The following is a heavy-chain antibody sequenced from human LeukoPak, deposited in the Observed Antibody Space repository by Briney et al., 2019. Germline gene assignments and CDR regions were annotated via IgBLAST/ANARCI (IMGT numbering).Heavy chain of an antibody. CDR1: GFTVSSNS. Sequence: GGSLRLSCAASGFTVSSNSMSWVREAPGKGLEWVASIKKDGSEKYYVDSVKGRFTVSRDNAKNSLYPQMNSLRVEDTAMYYCARDAGRAGDAFDIWGQGTMVTVSS. CDR2: IKKDGSEK. CDR3: ARDAGRAGDAFDI. J-gene: IGHJ3*02. D-gene: IGHD1-26*01. V-gene: IGHV3-7*03.